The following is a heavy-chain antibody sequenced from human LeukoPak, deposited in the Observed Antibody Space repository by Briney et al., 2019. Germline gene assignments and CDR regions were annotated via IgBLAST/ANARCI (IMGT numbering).Heavy chain of an antibody. Sequence: SETLSLTCTVSGGSISSGGYYWSWIRQHPGKGLEWIGYMYYSGSTYYSPSLKSRVSISVDTSKNQFSLKLSSVTAADTAVYYCARDVLGDGGLFDYWGQGTLVTVSS. D-gene: IGHD4-23*01. CDR3: ARDVLGDGGLFDY. J-gene: IGHJ4*02. CDR2: MYYSGST. V-gene: IGHV4-31*03. CDR1: GGSISSGGYY.